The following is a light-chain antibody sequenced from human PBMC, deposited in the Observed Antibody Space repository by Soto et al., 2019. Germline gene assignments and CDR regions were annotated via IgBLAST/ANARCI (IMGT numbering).Light chain of an antibody. V-gene: IGKV3-20*01. CDR3: QQYGSSSWT. CDR1: QSVSSSY. Sequence: EIVLTQSPGTLSLSPGERATLSCRASQSVSSSYLAGYQHKPGQAPRLLIYGASSRATGIPDRFSGSGSGTDFTLTISRLEPEDFAVYYCQQYGSSSWTFGQGTKVDVK. CDR2: GAS. J-gene: IGKJ1*01.